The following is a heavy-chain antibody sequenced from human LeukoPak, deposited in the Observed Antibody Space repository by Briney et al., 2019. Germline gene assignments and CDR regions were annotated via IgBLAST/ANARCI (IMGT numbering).Heavy chain of an antibody. CDR3: ARVSYRGYSGYDFDF. J-gene: IGHJ4*02. V-gene: IGHV3-21*01. CDR1: GFSFSNYY. Sequence: GGSLRLSCAASGFSFSNYYMSWVRQAPGKGLEWVSCIRGSSSYVYYADSVKGRFTISRDNAKNSLYLQMSGLRAEDTAVYYCARVSYRGYSGYDFDFWGQGTLVTVSS. D-gene: IGHD5-12*01. CDR2: IRGSSSYV.